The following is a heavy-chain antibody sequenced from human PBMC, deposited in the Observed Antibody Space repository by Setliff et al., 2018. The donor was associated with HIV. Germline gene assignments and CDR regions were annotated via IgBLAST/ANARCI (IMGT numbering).Heavy chain of an antibody. J-gene: IGHJ4*02. CDR3: ARLIHTGLLYFDF. CDR2: VYSSGET. CDR1: GDSVSRYS. Sequence: SETLSLTCAVSGDSVSRYSWNWIRQAPGKGLEWIGYVYSSGETNYNPSLKNRVTMSTDTSKNQFSLNLYSATAADTAVYFCARLIHTGLLYFDFWGLGTLVTVSS. V-gene: IGHV4-4*09. D-gene: IGHD2-8*02.